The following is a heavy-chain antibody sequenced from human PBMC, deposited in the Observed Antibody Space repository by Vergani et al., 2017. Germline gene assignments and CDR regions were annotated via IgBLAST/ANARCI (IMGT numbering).Heavy chain of an antibody. V-gene: IGHV3-33*06. CDR3: AKDLLSRRHDVSGYYSPFDY. CDR1: GFAFRTYG. CDR2: IWYDGSNT. J-gene: IGHJ4*02. D-gene: IGHD3-22*01. Sequence: QVQLVESGGGVVQPGRSLRLSCVASGFAFRTYGMHWVRQAPGKGLEWVAIIWYDGSNTYYADSVKGRFTVSRDNSRNTLFLQMNSLRVEDTAVYFCAKDLLSRRHDVSGYYSPFDYWGQGTLVTVSS.